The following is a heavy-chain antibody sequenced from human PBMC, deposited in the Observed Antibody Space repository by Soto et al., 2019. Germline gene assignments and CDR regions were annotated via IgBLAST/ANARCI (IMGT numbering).Heavy chain of an antibody. J-gene: IGHJ4*02. Sequence: SLRLSCEVSGFRFDDYGMHWVRQAPGKGLEWIAGISRDSRSISYGASMKGRFTISRDNAKNSLYLQLNSLRADDTAFYYCVKDALTTVAYYFGYWGQGALVTVSS. CDR2: ISRDSRSI. D-gene: IGHD4-17*01. CDR1: GFRFDDYG. V-gene: IGHV3-9*01. CDR3: VKDALTTVAYYFGY.